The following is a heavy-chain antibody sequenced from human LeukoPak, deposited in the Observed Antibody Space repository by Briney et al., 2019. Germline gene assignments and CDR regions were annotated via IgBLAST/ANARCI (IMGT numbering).Heavy chain of an antibody. D-gene: IGHD2-15*01. CDR3: ARETGGGSS. CDR2: IRSKANSYAT. V-gene: IGHV3-73*01. Sequence: GGSLRLSCAASGFTFSGSAMHWVRQASGKGLEWVGRIRSKANSYATAYADSVKGRFTISRDSAKNSLYLQMNSLRAEDTAFYYCARETGGGSSWGQGTLVTVSS. CDR1: GFTFSGSA. J-gene: IGHJ5*02.